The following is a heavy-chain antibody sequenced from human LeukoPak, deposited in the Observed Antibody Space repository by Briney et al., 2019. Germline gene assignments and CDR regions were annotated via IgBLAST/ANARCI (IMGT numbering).Heavy chain of an antibody. CDR1: GYTYTSCD. V-gene: IGHV1-8*01. CDR2: MNPNSGNT. Sequence: GASVNVSCKASGYTYTSCDINWVRQATGQGLEWMGWMNPNSGNTGYGQSFQGRITMTRDISIGTAYMELSNLTSEDTAIYYCTRGSSGQRDNWGQGTLVTVSA. D-gene: IGHD6-19*01. J-gene: IGHJ4*02. CDR3: TRGSSGQRDN.